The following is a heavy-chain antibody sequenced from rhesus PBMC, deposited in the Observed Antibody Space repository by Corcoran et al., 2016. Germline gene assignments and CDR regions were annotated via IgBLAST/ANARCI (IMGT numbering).Heavy chain of an antibody. J-gene: IGHJ4*01. Sequence: EVQLVESGGGLVQPGGSLRLSCAASGFNSGNSELIWIRQAPVKGLEWVSYISSGGSIYYSDSVKGRFTISRDNAKNTLYLQMSSLRVEDTAVYYCAKGSWNDVIDYWGQGVLVTVSS. CDR3: AKGSWNDVIDY. V-gene: IGHV3-32*02. D-gene: IGHD1-14*01. CDR2: ISSGGSI. CDR1: GFNSGNSE.